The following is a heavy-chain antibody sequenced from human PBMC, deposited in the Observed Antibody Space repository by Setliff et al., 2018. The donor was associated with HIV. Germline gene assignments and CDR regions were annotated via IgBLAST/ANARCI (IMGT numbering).Heavy chain of an antibody. Sequence: SETLSLTCAVFGGSFSGYYWGWIRQPPGKGLEWIGSINYRGNTYYNPSLKSRAAISVDTTKNQISLKLSSVTAADTAVYYCASLDGSESPYIYYYYMDVWGKGTAVTVSS. J-gene: IGHJ6*03. CDR1: GGSFSGYY. V-gene: IGHV4-34*01. D-gene: IGHD3-10*01. CDR2: INYRGNT. CDR3: ASLDGSESPYIYYYYMDV.